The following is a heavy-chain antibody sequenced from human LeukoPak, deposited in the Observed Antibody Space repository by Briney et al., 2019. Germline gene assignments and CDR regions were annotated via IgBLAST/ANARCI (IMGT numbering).Heavy chain of an antibody. D-gene: IGHD6-6*01. V-gene: IGHV3-30-3*01. J-gene: IGHJ4*02. Sequence: PGGSLRLSCAASGFTFSSYAMHWVRQAPGKGLEWVAVISYDGSNKYYADSVKGRFTISRDNSKNTLYLQMNSLRAEDTAVYYCARDGGIAARFPPDYWGQGTLVTVSS. CDR1: GFTFSSYA. CDR2: ISYDGSNK. CDR3: ARDGGIAARFPPDY.